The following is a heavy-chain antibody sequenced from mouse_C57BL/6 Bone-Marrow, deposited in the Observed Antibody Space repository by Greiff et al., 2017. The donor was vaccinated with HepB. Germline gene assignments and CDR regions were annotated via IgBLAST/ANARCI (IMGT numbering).Heavy chain of an antibody. J-gene: IGHJ3*01. Sequence: QVQLQQPGAELVRPGSSVKLSCKASGYTFTSYWMHWVKQRPIQGLEWIGNIDPSDSETHYNRKFKDKATLTVDKSSSTAYMQLSSLTSEDSAVYYCARVHDYDWFAYWGQGTLVTVSA. CDR1: GYTFTSYW. D-gene: IGHD2-4*01. V-gene: IGHV1-52*01. CDR3: ARVHDYDWFAY. CDR2: IDPSDSET.